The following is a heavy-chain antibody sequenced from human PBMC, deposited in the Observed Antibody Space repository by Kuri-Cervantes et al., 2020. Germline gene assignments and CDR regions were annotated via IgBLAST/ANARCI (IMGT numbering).Heavy chain of an antibody. CDR2: INPNSGGT. V-gene: IGHV1-2*02. Sequence: ASVKVSCKASGYTFTGYYMHWVRQAPGQGLEWMGWINPNSGGTNYAQKFQGRVTMTRDTSISTAYMELSRRRSDDTAVYYCARGRGGAGGGSSYGMDVWGQGTTVTVSS. D-gene: IGHD2-15*01. CDR1: GYTFTGYY. CDR3: ARGRGGAGGGSSYGMDV. J-gene: IGHJ6*02.